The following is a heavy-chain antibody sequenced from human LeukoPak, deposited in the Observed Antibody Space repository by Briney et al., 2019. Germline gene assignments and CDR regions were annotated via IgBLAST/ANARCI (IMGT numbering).Heavy chain of an antibody. J-gene: IGHJ6*02. CDR2: IYYSGST. V-gene: IGHV4-39*07. D-gene: IGHD3/OR15-3a*01. CDR3: ARDRSGTDPGYYGMDV. CDR1: GGSISSSSYY. Sequence: SETLSLTCTVSGGSISSSSYYWGWIRQPPGKGLEWIGSIYYSGSTYYNPSLKSRVTISVDTSKNQFSLKLSSVTAADTAVYYCARDRSGTDPGYYGMDVWGQGTTVTVSS.